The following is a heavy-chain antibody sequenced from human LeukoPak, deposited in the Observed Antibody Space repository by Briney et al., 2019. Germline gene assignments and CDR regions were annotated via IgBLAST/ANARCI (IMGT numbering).Heavy chain of an antibody. J-gene: IGHJ4*02. D-gene: IGHD3-22*01. CDR2: IYTGGGT. CDR1: GFSVRTTY. Sequence: PGGSLRLSCAASGFSVRTTYMSWVRQAPGKGLEWVSVIYTGGGTDHADSVKGRFTISRDNSNNTLSLQMNSRRAEDTAIYYCTRSGYRHPYHFESWGQGTLVIVSS. CDR3: TRSGYRHPYHFES. V-gene: IGHV3-53*01.